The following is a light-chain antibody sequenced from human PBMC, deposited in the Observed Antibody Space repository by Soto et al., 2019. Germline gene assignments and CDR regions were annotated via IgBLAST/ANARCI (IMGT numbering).Light chain of an antibody. V-gene: IGKV4-1*01. CDR2: WAS. Sequence: DIVMTQSPDSLAVSLGERATINCKSSQSVLYSSNNKNYLAWYQRKPGQPPKLLIYWASTRESGVPDRFSGSGSGTDFTLTISSLQAEDVAVYYCQQYYSTPRTFGGGTKVEIK. CDR3: QQYYSTPRT. J-gene: IGKJ4*01. CDR1: QSVLYSSNNKNY.